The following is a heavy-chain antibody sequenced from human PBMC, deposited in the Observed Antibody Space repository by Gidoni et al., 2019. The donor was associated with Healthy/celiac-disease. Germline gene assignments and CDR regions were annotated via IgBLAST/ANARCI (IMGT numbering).Heavy chain of an antibody. CDR1: GFTFSSYS. D-gene: IGHD3-22*01. CDR2: ISSSSSYI. Sequence: EVQLVESGGGLVKPGGSLRLSCAPSGFTFSSYSMNWVRRAPGKGLEWVSSISSSSSYIYYADSVKGRFTISRDNAKNSLYLQMNSLRAEDTAVYYCAREERRGLEGFGPVDDSSGYSFDYWGQGTLVTVSS. J-gene: IGHJ4*02. V-gene: IGHV3-21*01. CDR3: AREERRGLEGFGPVDDSSGYSFDY.